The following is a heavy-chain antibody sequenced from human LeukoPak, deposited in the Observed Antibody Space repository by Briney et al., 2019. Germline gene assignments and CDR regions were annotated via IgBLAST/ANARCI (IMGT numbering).Heavy chain of an antibody. CDR1: GFTFSSYW. Sequence: GGSLRLSCAASGFTFSSYWMSWVRQAPGKGLEWVANIKQDGSEKYYVDSAKGRFTISRDNAKNSLYLQMNSLRAEDTAVYYCARGIQLLSDAFDIWGQGTMVTVSS. CDR3: ARGIQLLSDAFDI. CDR2: IKQDGSEK. V-gene: IGHV3-7*01. J-gene: IGHJ3*02. D-gene: IGHD5-18*01.